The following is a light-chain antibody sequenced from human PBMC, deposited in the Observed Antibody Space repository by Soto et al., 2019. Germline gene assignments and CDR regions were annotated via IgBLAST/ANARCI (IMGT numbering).Light chain of an antibody. V-gene: IGKV3-20*01. Sequence: EIVLTQSPGTLSLSPGETATLSCRASQTVRSSFLAWYQQKLGQAPRLLLYGASRRATGNPDRFSGSGSGTDFTLTISRLEPEDFAVYYCQQYGSSPLTFGGGTKVEI. CDR2: GAS. J-gene: IGKJ4*01. CDR1: QTVRSSF. CDR3: QQYGSSPLT.